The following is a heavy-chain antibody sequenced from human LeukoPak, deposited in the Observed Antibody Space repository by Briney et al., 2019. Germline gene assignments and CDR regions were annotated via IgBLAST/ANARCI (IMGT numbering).Heavy chain of an antibody. D-gene: IGHD5-18*01. CDR1: GFTFSDYS. CDR2: INGHGDAT. CDR3: ARDLPRGYSCDY. J-gene: IGHJ4*02. Sequence: GGSLRLSCAASGFTFSDYSMNWVRQAPGKGLEWVSYINGHGDATYYADSVEGRFTISRDNAKKSLYLQMDSLRAEDTAVDYCARDLPRGYSCDYWGQGTLVTVSS. V-gene: IGHV3-48*01.